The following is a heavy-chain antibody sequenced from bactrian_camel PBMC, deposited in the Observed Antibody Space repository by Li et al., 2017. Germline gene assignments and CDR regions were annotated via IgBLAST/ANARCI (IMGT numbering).Heavy chain of an antibody. D-gene: IGHD2*01. Sequence: VQLVESGGGLVQPGGSLRLSCVASGFSFSDYAMSWIRQAPGKGLEWVSTVVVSGGGRTYYADSVKGRFTISQDNSDNTLYLQMDALKPEDTAMYNCAGSFGSTGHCYTLYNWAFGYWGQGTQVTVS. CDR2: VVSGGGRT. CDR1: GFSFSDYA. CDR3: AGSFGSTGHCYTLYNWAFGY. J-gene: IGHJ6*01. V-gene: IGHV3S31*01.